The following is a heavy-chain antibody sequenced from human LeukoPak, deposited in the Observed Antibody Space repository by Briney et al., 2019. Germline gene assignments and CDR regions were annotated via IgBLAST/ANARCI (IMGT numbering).Heavy chain of an antibody. CDR2: IGPTGTDR. J-gene: IGHJ4*02. CDR3: ATETIGRHYDY. V-gene: IGHV3-21*01. CDR1: GFTFSSCG. D-gene: IGHD1-14*01. Sequence: GGSLRLSCAASGFTFSSCGFNWARQAPGKGLEWVSSIGPTGTDRYYADSVRVRFTISRDNAKNSMYLQMDSLRDEDTAVYYCATETIGRHYDYWGQGTLLTVSS.